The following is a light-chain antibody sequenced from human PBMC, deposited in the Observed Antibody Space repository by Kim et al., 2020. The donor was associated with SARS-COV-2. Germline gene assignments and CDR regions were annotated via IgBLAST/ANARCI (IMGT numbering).Light chain of an antibody. J-gene: IGLJ3*02. Sequence: GQSITISCSGTSIDVGGYNYVSWYQQHPGKAPKLMIYDVSNRPSGVSNLFSGSKSGNTASLTISGLQAEDEADYYCSSYTSSSTRVFGGGTQLTVL. CDR2: DVS. CDR3: SSYTSSSTRV. CDR1: SIDVGGYNY. V-gene: IGLV2-14*03.